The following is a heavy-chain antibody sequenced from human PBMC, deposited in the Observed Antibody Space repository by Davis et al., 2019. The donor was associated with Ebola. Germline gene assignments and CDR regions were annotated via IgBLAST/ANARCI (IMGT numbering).Heavy chain of an antibody. CDR3: ANWKEGAMVYFDY. D-gene: IGHD5-18*01. J-gene: IGHJ4*02. V-gene: IGHV3-23*01. CDR2: ISGSGDAT. Sequence: PGGSLRLSCATSGFTFSSHAMSWVRQAPGKGLEWVSSISGSGDATYYADSVKGRFTISRDNSQNALYLQMNSLRAEDTAVYYCANWKEGAMVYFDYWGQGTLVAVSS. CDR1: GFTFSSHA.